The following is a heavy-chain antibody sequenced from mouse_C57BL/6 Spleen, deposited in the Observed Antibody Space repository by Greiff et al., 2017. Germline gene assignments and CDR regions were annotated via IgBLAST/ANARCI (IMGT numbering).Heavy chain of an antibody. Sequence: VQLQESGAELVRPGASVKLSCKASGYTFTDYYINWVKQRPGQGLEWIARIYPGSGNTYYNEKFKGKDTLTAENSSSTAYMQLSSLTSEDSAVYFSARSGAYDGYYGYAMDYWGQGTSVTVSS. CDR3: ARSGAYDGYYGYAMDY. CDR1: GYTFTDYY. D-gene: IGHD2-3*01. V-gene: IGHV1-76*01. CDR2: IYPGSGNT. J-gene: IGHJ4*01.